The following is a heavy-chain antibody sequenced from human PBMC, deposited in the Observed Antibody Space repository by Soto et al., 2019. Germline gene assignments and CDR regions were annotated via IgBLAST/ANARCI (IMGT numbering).Heavy chain of an antibody. CDR3: ANTPTIFGVVTPFFDY. J-gene: IGHJ4*02. CDR2: ISGSGGST. D-gene: IGHD3-3*01. CDR1: GFTFSSYA. Sequence: GGSLRLSCAASGFTFSSYAMSWVRQAPGKGLEWVSAISGSGGSTYYADSVKGRFTISRDNSKDTLYLQMNSLRAEDTAVYYCANTPTIFGVVTPFFDYWGPGTLVTVSS. V-gene: IGHV3-23*01.